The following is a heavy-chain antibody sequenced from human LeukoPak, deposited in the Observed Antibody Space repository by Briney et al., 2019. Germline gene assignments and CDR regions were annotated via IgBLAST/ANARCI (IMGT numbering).Heavy chain of an antibody. J-gene: IGHJ4*02. CDR3: ARDPKPMLYCSGGSCYSGN. D-gene: IGHD2-15*01. CDR2: IKQDGSEQ. CDR1: GFTFTTYW. Sequence: GGSLRLSCAASGFTFTTYWMGWVRQAPGEGLEWVANIKQDGSEQYYVDSVKGRFTISRDNAKNSLSLQMNSLRAEDTAVYYCARDPKPMLYCSGGSCYSGNWGQGTLVTVSS. V-gene: IGHV3-7*01.